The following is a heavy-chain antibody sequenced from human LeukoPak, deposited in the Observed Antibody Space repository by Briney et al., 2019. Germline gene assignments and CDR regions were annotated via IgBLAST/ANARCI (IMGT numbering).Heavy chain of an antibody. V-gene: IGHV1-69*13. J-gene: IGHJ4*02. D-gene: IGHD3-22*01. CDR1: GYTFTSYY. CDR3: ARDYYYDSSGLNY. CDR2: IIPIFGTA. Sequence: SVKVSCKASGYTFTSYYMHWVRQAPGQGLEWMGGIIPIFGTANYAQKFQGRVTITADESTSTAYMELSSLRSEDTAVYYCARDYYYDSSGLNYWGQGTLVTVSS.